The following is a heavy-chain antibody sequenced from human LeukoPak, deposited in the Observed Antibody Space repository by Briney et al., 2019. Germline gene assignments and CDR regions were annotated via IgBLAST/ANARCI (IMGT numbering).Heavy chain of an antibody. CDR2: IYSGSTT. CDR3: ARLRGYCSSNSCYPLGY. D-gene: IGHD2-2*01. CDR1: GFTVSSKY. V-gene: IGHV3-53*01. Sequence: PGGSLRLSCAASGFTVSSKYMSWVRQAPGKGPEWVSVIYSGSTTFYADSVKGRFSISRDNSKNTLYLQMNSLRAEDTAVYYCARLRGYCSSNSCYPLGYWGQGTLVTVSS. J-gene: IGHJ4*02.